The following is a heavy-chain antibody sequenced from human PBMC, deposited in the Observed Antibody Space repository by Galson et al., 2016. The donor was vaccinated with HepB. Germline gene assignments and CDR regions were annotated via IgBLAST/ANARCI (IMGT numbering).Heavy chain of an antibody. V-gene: IGHV3-48*02. CDR3: ARKFSGPENYFFDY. CDR2: ISTTSSAI. D-gene: IGHD1-14*01. J-gene: IGHJ4*02. CDR1: GFTFSGYK. Sequence: SLRLSCAASGFTFSGYKMNWVRQAPGKALEWVSYISTTSSAIYYADSVKGRFSISRDNAESSLYLQMNSLRDEDTAVYYCARKFSGPENYFFDYWGQGTLVIVSS.